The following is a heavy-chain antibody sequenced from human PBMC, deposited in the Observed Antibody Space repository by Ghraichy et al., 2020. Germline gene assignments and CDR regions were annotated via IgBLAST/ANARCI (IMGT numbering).Heavy chain of an antibody. V-gene: IGHV1-69*13. D-gene: IGHD2-2*01. CDR3: ARGVVVVPAAMVYYYYALDV. J-gene: IGHJ6*02. CDR2: IIPSFGTA. Sequence: SVKDSGKASGGTLSNYGISWVRQAPGQGLEWMGGIIPSFGTANYAQKFQGRVTITADESTNTAYMELSSLRSEDTAVYYCARGVVVVPAAMVYYYYALDVWGQGTTVTVSS. CDR1: GGTLSNYG.